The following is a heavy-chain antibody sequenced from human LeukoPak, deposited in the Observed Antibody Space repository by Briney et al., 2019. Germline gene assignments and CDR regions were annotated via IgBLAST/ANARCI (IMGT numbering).Heavy chain of an antibody. CDR2: ICSSGST. CDR3: AREYSSGWNNWFDP. D-gene: IGHD6-19*01. V-gene: IGHV4-39*01. J-gene: IGHJ5*02. Sequence: SATLSLTCPVSGASINRNNYCWGWLRQPPGKGLEWIGTICSSGSTYYNPSLKSRVTMSVDTSRNQFSLKLSSVTAADTAVYYCAREYSSGWNNWFDPWGQGTLVTVSS. CDR1: GASINRNNYC.